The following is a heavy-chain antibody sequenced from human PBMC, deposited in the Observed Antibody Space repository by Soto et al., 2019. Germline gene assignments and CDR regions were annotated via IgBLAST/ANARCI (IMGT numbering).Heavy chain of an antibody. J-gene: IGHJ5*02. CDR3: ARHNGYLSSKFDP. Sequence: SDTLSLTCTVSGGSISSYYWSWIRQPPGKGLEWIGYIYYSGSTNYNPSLKSRVTISVDTSKNQFSLKLSSVTAADTAVYYCARHNGYLSSKFDPWGQGTLVTVSS. V-gene: IGHV4-59*01. CDR2: IYYSGST. D-gene: IGHD6-13*01. CDR1: GGSISSYY.